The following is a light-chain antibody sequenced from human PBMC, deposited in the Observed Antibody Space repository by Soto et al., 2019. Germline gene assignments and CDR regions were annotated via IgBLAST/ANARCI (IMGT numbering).Light chain of an antibody. J-gene: IGKJ5*01. CDR3: HQFGSSVT. V-gene: IGKV3-20*01. CDR1: QSVSSTY. CDR2: RTS. Sequence: EIVLTQSPGPLSLSPGERATLSCRASQSVSSTYLAWYQQKPGQAPRLLIYRTSTRATGIPDRFSGSGSGKDFTLTISRLEPEDFAVYYCHQFGSSVTFGQGTRLAIK.